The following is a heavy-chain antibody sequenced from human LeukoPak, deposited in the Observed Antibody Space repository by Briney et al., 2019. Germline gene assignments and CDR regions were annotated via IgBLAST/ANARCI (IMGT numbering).Heavy chain of an antibody. J-gene: IGHJ5*02. CDR1: GYSFTSYW. Sequence: GESLKISCKGSGYSFTSYWIGWVRQMPGKGLEWMGIIYPGDSDTRYSPSFQGQVTISADKSISTAYLQWSSLKTSDTAMYYCARQGVTISNWFDPWGQGTRVTVSS. V-gene: IGHV5-51*01. CDR3: ARQGVTISNWFDP. CDR2: IYPGDSDT. D-gene: IGHD3-3*01.